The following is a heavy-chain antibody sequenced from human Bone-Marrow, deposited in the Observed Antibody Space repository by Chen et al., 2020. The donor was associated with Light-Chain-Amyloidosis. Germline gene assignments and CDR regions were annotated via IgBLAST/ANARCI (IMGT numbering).Heavy chain of an antibody. CDR1: GFTVSSNY. J-gene: IGHJ5*02. CDR3: ARQTTVTVWFDP. V-gene: IGHV3-53*01. D-gene: IGHD4-17*01. Sequence: EVQLVESGGGLIQPGGSLRPSCAAPGFTVSSNYMSWVRQAPGKGLEWVSVIYSGGSTYYADSVKGRFTISRDNSKNTLYLQMNSLRAEDTAVYYCARQTTVTVWFDPWGQGTLVTVSS. CDR2: IYSGGST.